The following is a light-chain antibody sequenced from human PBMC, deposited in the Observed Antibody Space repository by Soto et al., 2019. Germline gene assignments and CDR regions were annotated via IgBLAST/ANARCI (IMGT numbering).Light chain of an antibody. CDR1: SSNIGAGYD. Sequence: QSVLTQPPSVSGAPGRRVSIYCTGSSSNIGAGYDAHWYQQLPGKVPRLLIYNDNNRPSGVPDRFSGSKSGTSASLAITGIQPEDEANYYCQSYDNSLNGPVFGPGTKVTVL. J-gene: IGLJ1*01. V-gene: IGLV1-40*01. CDR3: QSYDNSLNGPV. CDR2: NDN.